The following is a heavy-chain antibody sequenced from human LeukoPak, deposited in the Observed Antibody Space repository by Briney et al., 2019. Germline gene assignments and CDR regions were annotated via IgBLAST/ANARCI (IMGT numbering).Heavy chain of an antibody. J-gene: IGHJ4*02. CDR2: IYYTGST. Sequence: SETLSLTCTVSGGSIISSTYYWGWIRQPPGKGLEWTGSIYYTGSTYYNPSLKSRVTISVDTSRNQFSLKLSSVTAADTAVSSCARHRGSPYSGSYYYFDFWGQGTLVTVSS. CDR3: ARHRGSPYSGSYYYFDF. V-gene: IGHV4-39*01. CDR1: GGSIISSTYY. D-gene: IGHD1-26*01.